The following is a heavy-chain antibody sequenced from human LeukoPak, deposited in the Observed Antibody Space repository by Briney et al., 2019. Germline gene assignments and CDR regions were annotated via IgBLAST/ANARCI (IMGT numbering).Heavy chain of an antibody. D-gene: IGHD3-9*01. J-gene: IGHJ4*02. CDR1: GFTFSDYA. CDR3: ATGNRRDWYQGD. V-gene: IGHV3-23*01. Sequence: GGSLRLSCAASGFTFSDYAMTWVRQAPGKGLEWVSVINDSGGRTFYADSVKGRFTISRDNSKNTLYLQMYSLRADDTAVYYCATGNRRDWYQGDWGQGTLVTVSS. CDR2: INDSGGRT.